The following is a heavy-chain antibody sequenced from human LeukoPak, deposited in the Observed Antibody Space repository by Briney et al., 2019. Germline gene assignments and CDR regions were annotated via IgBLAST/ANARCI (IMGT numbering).Heavy chain of an antibody. CDR2: IHYSGST. V-gene: IGHV4-59*01. CDR1: GGSISNYY. CDR3: ARRGNWGFFDY. J-gene: IGHJ4*02. Sequence: SETLSLTCTVSGGSISNYYWSWIRQAPGKGLEWIGYIHYSGSTNYNPSLKSRVTISVDTSKNQFSLKLSSVTAAGTAVYYCARRGNWGFFDYWGQGTLVTVSS. D-gene: IGHD7-27*01.